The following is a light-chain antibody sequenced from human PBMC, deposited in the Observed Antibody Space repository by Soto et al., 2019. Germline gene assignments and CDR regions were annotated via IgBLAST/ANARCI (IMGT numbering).Light chain of an antibody. CDR3: AAWDDSLNGRV. V-gene: IGLV1-44*01. CDR2: SND. CDR1: SSNIGSNT. Sequence: QSVLTQPPSASGTPGQRVTISCSGSSSNIGSNTVNWYQHLPGTAPKLLMYSNDQRPSGVPDRFSASKSGTLVSLAISGLQSEDEADYYCAAWDDSLNGRVFGGGTKLTVL. J-gene: IGLJ3*02.